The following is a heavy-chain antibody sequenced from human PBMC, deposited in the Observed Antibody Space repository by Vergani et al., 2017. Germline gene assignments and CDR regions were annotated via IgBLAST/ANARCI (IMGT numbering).Heavy chain of an antibody. V-gene: IGHV4-4*09. Sequence: QAQLQESGPGLVKPSETLSLTCHVFGVSVTDYNCNWIRQAPGKGLEWIGSLSTTGGATHASHNPSLKSRVSISVDTSKNQFSLKLNSVTAADTAMYYCARMGGYDEGDAFRIGYFDSWGPGILVTVSS. J-gene: IGHJ4*02. CDR1: GVSVTDYN. D-gene: IGHD3-22*01. CDR2: LSTTGGA. CDR3: ARMGGYDEGDAFRIGYFDS.